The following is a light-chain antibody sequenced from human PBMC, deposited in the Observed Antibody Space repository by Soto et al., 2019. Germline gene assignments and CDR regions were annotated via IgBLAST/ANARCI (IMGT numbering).Light chain of an antibody. J-gene: IGLJ1*01. Sequence: QSALTQPASVSGSPGQSITISCTGTSGDVGGYNYVSWYQHHPGKAPKLIIYEVSHRPSGVSNRFFGSKSGDTASLPITGLHAEDEAAYYCSSYTASTTPYVFGTGTKVTVL. CDR3: SSYTASTTPYV. CDR1: SGDVGGYNY. CDR2: EVS. V-gene: IGLV2-14*01.